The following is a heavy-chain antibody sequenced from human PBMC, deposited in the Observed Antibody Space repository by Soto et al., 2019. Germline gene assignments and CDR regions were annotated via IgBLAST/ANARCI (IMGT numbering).Heavy chain of an antibody. V-gene: IGHV4-59*01. D-gene: IGHD3-10*01. CDR3: ARARAPTMVRDRNWFDP. CDR2: IYYSGST. CDR1: GGSISSYY. Sequence: SETLSLTCTVSGGSISSYYWSWIRQPPGKGLEWIGYIYYSGSTNYNPSLKSRVTISVDTSKNQFSLKLSSVTAADTAVYYCARARAPTMVRDRNWFDPWGQGTLVPVSP. J-gene: IGHJ5*02.